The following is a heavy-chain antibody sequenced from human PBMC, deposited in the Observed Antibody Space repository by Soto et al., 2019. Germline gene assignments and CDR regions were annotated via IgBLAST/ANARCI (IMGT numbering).Heavy chain of an antibody. V-gene: IGHV4-30-4*01. J-gene: IGHJ4*02. Sequence: SETLSLTCTVSGGSISSGDYYWSWIRQPPGKGLEWIGYIYYSGSTYYNPSLKSRVTISVDTSKNQFSLKLSSVTAADTAVYYCARTTTSRIVDYWGQGTLVTVSS. CDR3: ARTTTSRIVDY. CDR1: GGSISSGDYY. D-gene: IGHD1-1*01. CDR2: IYYSGST.